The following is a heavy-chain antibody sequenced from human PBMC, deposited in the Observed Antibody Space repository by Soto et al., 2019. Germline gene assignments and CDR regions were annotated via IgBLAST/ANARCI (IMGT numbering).Heavy chain of an antibody. J-gene: IGHJ4*02. CDR2: IYYSGST. D-gene: IGHD5-12*01. CDR3: ARYHIRDGYHYFDY. Sequence: SETLSLTCTVSGGSISSYYWSWIRQPPGKGLEWIGYIYYSGSTNYNPSLKSRVTISVDTSKNQFSLKLSSVTAADTAVYYCARYHIRDGYHYFDYWGQGTLVTVSS. CDR1: GGSISSYY. V-gene: IGHV4-59*01.